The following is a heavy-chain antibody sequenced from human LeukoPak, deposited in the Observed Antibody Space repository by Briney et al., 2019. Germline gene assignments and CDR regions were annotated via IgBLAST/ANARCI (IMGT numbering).Heavy chain of an antibody. Sequence: PGGSLRLSCAASGFTFSSYAMSWVRQAPGKGLEWVSAISGSGGSTYYADSVKGRFTISRDNSKNTLYLQMNSLKTEDTAVYYCTTEKALAAAGTVVDYWGQGTLVTVSS. V-gene: IGHV3-23*01. D-gene: IGHD6-13*01. J-gene: IGHJ4*02. CDR1: GFTFSSYA. CDR2: ISGSGGST. CDR3: TTEKALAAAGTVVDY.